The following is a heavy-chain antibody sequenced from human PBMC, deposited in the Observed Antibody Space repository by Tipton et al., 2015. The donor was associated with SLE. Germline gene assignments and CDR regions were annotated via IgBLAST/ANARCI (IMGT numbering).Heavy chain of an antibody. J-gene: IGHJ4*02. CDR1: GVSIGSSYYY. CDR3: ARTLAAQIDY. D-gene: IGHD6-6*01. CDR2: VYYSGST. V-gene: IGHV4-39*01. Sequence: TLSLTCIVSGVSIGSSYYYWAWIRQPPGKGLEWIGTVYYSGSTYYNPSLKSRVTISVGTSTNQFSLKLSSVTAADTAVYYCARTLAAQIDYWGQGTLVTVSS.